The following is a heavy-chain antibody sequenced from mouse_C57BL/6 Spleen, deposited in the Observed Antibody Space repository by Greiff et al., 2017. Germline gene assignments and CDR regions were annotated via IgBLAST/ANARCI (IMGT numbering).Heavy chain of an antibody. CDR2: ITPSNGCT. D-gene: IGHD2-14*01. CDR3: ARGYED. V-gene: IGHV1-53*01. J-gene: IGHJ3*01. CDR1: GYTFTSYW. Sequence: VQLQQPGTELVKPGASVKLSCKASGYTFTSYWMHWVKQRPGQGLEWIGNITPSNGCTNYNEKFKSKATLTVDKSSSTAYMQLSSLTSEDSAVYYCARGYEDWGQGTLVTVSA.